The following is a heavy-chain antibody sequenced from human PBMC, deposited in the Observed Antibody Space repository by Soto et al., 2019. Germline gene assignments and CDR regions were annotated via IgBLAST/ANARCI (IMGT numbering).Heavy chain of an antibody. Sequence: QVQLLESGPGLVKPSGTLSLTCDVSGGSITSTNWWTWVRQPPGKGLEWIGEIHHSGSTNYNPSLKSRMIILVDKSKNQFSLKMSSVTAADTAVYYCARQRYCDDDCYLFDYWGQGTLVTVSS. V-gene: IGHV4-4*02. D-gene: IGHD2-21*02. J-gene: IGHJ4*02. CDR1: GGSITSTNW. CDR2: IHHSGST. CDR3: ARQRYCDDDCYLFDY.